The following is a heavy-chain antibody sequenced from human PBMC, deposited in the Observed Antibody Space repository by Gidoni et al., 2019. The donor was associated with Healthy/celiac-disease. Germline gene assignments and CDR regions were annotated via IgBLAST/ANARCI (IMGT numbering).Heavy chain of an antibody. D-gene: IGHD5-18*01. CDR2: IKQDGSEK. CDR3: ARDHPLPRIQLWMNDY. CDR1: GFTFSSYW. J-gene: IGHJ4*02. V-gene: IGHV3-7*01. Sequence: EVQLVESGGGLVQPGGSLRLSCAASGFTFSSYWMSWVRQAPGKGLEWVANIKQDGSEKYYVDSVKGRFTISRDNAKNSLYLQMNSLRAEDTAVYYCARDHPLPRIQLWMNDYWGQGTLVTVSS.